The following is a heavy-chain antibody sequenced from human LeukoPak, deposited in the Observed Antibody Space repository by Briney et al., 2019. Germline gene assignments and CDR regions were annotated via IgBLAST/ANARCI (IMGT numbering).Heavy chain of an antibody. CDR2: IYSGGST. V-gene: IGHV3-53*05. Sequence: GGSLRLSCAASGFTVSSNYMSWVRQAPGKGLEWVSVIYSGGSTYYADSVKGRFTISRDNSKNTLYLQMNSLRAEATAVYYCARDLLDYYDSSGYYPGGFEYWGQGPLVSVSS. D-gene: IGHD3-22*01. CDR1: GFTVSSNY. J-gene: IGHJ4*02. CDR3: ARDLLDYYDSSGYYPGGFEY.